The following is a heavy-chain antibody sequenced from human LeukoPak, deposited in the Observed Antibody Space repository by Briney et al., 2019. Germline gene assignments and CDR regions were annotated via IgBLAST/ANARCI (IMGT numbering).Heavy chain of an antibody. D-gene: IGHD3-3*01. Sequence: KPGGSLRLSREGSGFTFSDAWMSWVRQAPGGGLEWLGRIKSKTEDETTAYSDPVRGRFTISRDDSRGTVYLQMNSLQTGDTGVYYCTRDRPLRFLEWLPWYYWGRGVLVTVSS. V-gene: IGHV3-15*01. CDR1: GFTFSDAW. CDR3: TRDRPLRFLEWLPWYY. CDR2: IKSKTEDETT. J-gene: IGHJ4*02.